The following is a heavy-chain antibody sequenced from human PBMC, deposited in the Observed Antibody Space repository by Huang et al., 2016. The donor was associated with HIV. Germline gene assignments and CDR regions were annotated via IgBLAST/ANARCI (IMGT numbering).Heavy chain of an antibody. CDR1: GGSISSHY. D-gene: IGHD6-19*01. CDR2: IYYSGST. CDR3: AREITVPWGYYYMDV. J-gene: IGHJ6*03. Sequence: QVQLQESGPGLVKPSETLSLTCSVSGGSISSHYWGWIRQPPGKGLEWIGNIYYSGSTNYIPSLKSRVTISVDTSKNQFSLKRSSVTAADTAVYYCAREITVPWGYYYMDVWGKGTTVTVSS. V-gene: IGHV4-59*11.